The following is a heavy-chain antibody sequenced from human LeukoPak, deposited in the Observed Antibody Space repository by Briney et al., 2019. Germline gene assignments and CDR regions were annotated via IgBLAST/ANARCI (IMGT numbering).Heavy chain of an antibody. V-gene: IGHV3-74*01. J-gene: IGHJ6*03. D-gene: IGHD1-1*01. CDR1: GFTFSSYW. Sequence: GGSLGLSCAASGFTFSSYWMHWVRQAPGKGLVWVSRINSDGSSTSYADSVKGRFTISRDNAKNTLYLQMNSLRAEDTALYYCARGKYPDNDDYMDVWGKGTTVTVSS. CDR3: ARGKYPDNDDYMDV. CDR2: INSDGSST.